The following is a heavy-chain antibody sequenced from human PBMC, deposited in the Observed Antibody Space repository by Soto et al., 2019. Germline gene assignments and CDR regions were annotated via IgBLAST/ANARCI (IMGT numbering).Heavy chain of an antibody. V-gene: IGHV3-74*01. CDR1: GFTFSSYW. CDR3: ASLRQLYYGMDV. CDR2: INSDGSST. J-gene: IGHJ6*02. D-gene: IGHD1-1*01. Sequence: AGGSLRLSCAASGFTFSSYWMHWVRQAPGKGLVWVSRINSDGSSTSYADSVKGRFTISRDNAKNTLYLQMNSLRAEDTAVYYCASLRQLYYGMDVWGQGTTVTVSS.